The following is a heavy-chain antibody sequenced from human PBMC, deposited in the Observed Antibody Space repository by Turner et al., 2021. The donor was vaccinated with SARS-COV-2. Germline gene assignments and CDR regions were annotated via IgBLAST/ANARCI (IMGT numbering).Heavy chain of an antibody. CDR2: FSYIGST. Sequence: QVQLQESGPGREKPSETLYHSCTVSGASNPSTNLFRGWIRQSPGKGLEWMGTFSYIGSTFYNPSFKGRVTMSAVPSKRQFFLILTSVTAADTAVYYCARLYHHDTSGVDFWGQGTQVTVSS. J-gene: IGHJ4*02. D-gene: IGHD3-22*01. CDR3: ARLYHHDTSGVDF. V-gene: IGHV4-39*01. CDR1: GASNPSTNLF.